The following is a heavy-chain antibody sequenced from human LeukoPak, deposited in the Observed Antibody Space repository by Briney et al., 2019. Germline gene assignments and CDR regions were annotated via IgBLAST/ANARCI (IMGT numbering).Heavy chain of an antibody. CDR1: GFTFSSYS. J-gene: IGHJ5*02. CDR2: ISSSSSYI. Sequence: GGSLRLSCAASGFTFSSYSMNWVRQAPGKGLEWVSSISSSSSYIYYADSVKGRFTISRDNAKNSLYLQMNSLRAEDTAVYYYASMVRGAMNWFDPWGQGTLVTVSS. D-gene: IGHD3-10*01. CDR3: ASMVRGAMNWFDP. V-gene: IGHV3-21*01.